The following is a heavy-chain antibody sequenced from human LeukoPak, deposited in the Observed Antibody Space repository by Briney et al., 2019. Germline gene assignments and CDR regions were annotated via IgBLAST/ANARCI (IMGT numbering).Heavy chain of an antibody. Sequence: GGSLRLSCAASGFTFSSYGMHWVRQAPGKGLEWVAFIRYDGSNKYYADSVKGRFTISRDNSKNTLYLQVNSLRAEDTAVYYCAKDKYGGLDVWGKGTTVTVSS. CDR3: AKDKYGGLDV. V-gene: IGHV3-30*02. D-gene: IGHD3-10*01. CDR1: GFTFSSYG. CDR2: IRYDGSNK. J-gene: IGHJ6*04.